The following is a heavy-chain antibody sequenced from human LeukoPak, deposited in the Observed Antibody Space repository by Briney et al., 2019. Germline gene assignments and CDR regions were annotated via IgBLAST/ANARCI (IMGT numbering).Heavy chain of an antibody. J-gene: IGHJ3*02. CDR1: GGSISSYY. D-gene: IGHD2-21*02. Sequence: SETLSLTCTVSGGSISSYYWSWIRQPPGKGLEWIGYIYYSGSTNYNPSLTSRVTISVDTSKNQFSLKLSSVTAADTAVYYCARDLCGGDCYDDAFDIWGQGTMVTVSS. CDR2: IYYSGST. CDR3: ARDLCGGDCYDDAFDI. V-gene: IGHV4-59*01.